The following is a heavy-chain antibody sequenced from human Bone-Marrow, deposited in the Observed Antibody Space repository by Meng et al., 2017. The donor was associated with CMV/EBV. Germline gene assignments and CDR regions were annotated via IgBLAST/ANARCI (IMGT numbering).Heavy chain of an antibody. Sequence: GGSLRLSCAGSGFIFSSYDMSWVRQAPGKGLEWVSTISGGGVTTSYGDSVKGRFTISRDNSKNTLYLQMNSLRAEDTAIYSCARGRRYCSSISCHTYFDYWGQGTLVTVSS. J-gene: IGHJ4*02. CDR2: ISGGGVTT. V-gene: IGHV3-23*01. CDR3: ARGRRYCSSISCHTYFDY. D-gene: IGHD2-2*02. CDR1: GFIFSSYD.